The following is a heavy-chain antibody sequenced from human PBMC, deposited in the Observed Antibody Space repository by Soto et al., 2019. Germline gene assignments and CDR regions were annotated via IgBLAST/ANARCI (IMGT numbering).Heavy chain of an antibody. D-gene: IGHD2-15*01. CDR3: ARDLSCSGGSCQSYYYYYGMDV. V-gene: IGHV3-33*01. J-gene: IGHJ6*02. Sequence: QVQLVESGGGVVQPGRSLRLSCAASGFTFSSYGMHWVRQAPGKGLEWVAVIWYDGSNKYYADSVKGRFNISRDNSQNTLYLQMIRLRGEDTAVYYCARDLSCSGGSCQSYYYYYGMDVWGQGTTVTVSS. CDR1: GFTFSSYG. CDR2: IWYDGSNK.